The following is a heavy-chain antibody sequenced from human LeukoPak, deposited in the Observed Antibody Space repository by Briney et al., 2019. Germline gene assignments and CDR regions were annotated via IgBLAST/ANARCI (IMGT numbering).Heavy chain of an antibody. D-gene: IGHD6-13*01. CDR2: IYYSGST. J-gene: IGHJ2*01. V-gene: IGHV4-39*07. CDR3: ARDFPIAAAGNWYFDL. Sequence: SETLSLTCTVSGGSISSSSYYWGWIRQPPGKGLEWIGSIYYSGSTYYNPSLKSRVTISVDKSKNQFSLKLSSVTAADTAVYYCARDFPIAAAGNWYFDLWGRGTLVTVSS. CDR1: GGSISSSSYY.